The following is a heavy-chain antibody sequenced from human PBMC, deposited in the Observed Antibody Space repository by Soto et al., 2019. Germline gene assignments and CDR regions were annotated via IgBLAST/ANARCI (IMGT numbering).Heavy chain of an antibody. CDR3: ARYYYGMDV. Sequence: ASVKVSCKASGYTFTGYYMHWVRQAPGQGLEWKGWINPNSGGTNYAQKIQGWVTKTRDTSISTTYMELSRLRSDDTAVYYCARYYYGMDVWGQGTTVTVSS. CDR1: GYTFTGYY. CDR2: INPNSGGT. J-gene: IGHJ6*02. V-gene: IGHV1-2*04.